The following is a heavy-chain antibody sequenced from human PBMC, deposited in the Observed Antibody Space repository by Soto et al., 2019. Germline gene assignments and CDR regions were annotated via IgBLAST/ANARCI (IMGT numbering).Heavy chain of an antibody. Sequence: SETLSLTCTVSGGSISRYFWGWIRQPPGKGLELIGYIYYTGSTNYHPSLKNRVTISVDTSQNQFSLKLNSVTAADTAVYFCARARYDSSGYYYFDYWGQGTLVTVSS. J-gene: IGHJ4*02. V-gene: IGHV4-59*01. CDR1: GGSISRYF. CDR3: ARARYDSSGYYYFDY. CDR2: IYYTGST. D-gene: IGHD3-22*01.